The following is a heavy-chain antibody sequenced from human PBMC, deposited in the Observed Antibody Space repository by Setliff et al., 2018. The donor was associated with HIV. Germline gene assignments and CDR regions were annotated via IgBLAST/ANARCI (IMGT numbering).Heavy chain of an antibody. J-gene: IGHJ4*02. CDR2: IDHSGST. Sequence: SETLSLTCAVYGGAFNDFYWGWIRQPPGKGLEWIGEIDHSGSTNNNPSLKSRVTISVDTSKNQFSLKLSSVTAADTAVYYCARTPEDYDQYFFDRWGQGTLVTVSS. CDR3: ARTPEDYDQYFFDR. D-gene: IGHD3-22*01. V-gene: IGHV4-34*01. CDR1: GGAFNDFY.